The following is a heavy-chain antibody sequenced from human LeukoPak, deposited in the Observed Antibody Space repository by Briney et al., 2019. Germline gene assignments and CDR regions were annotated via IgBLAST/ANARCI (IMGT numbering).Heavy chain of an antibody. J-gene: IGHJ5*02. CDR3: ARRSGYYYDSSGYMFDP. D-gene: IGHD3-22*01. CDR2: IYYSGST. V-gene: IGHV4-59*08. Sequence: SETLSLTCTVSGGSISSYYWSWIRQPPGKGLEWIGYIYYSGSTNYNPSLKSRVTMSVDTSKNQFSLKLSSVTAADTAVYFCARRSGYYYDSSGYMFDPWGQGTLVTVSS. CDR1: GGSISSYY.